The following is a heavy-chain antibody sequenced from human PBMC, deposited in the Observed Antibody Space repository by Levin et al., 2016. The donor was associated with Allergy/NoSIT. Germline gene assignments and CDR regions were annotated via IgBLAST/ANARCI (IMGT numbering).Heavy chain of an antibody. Sequence: GGSLRLSCAASGFTFSSSAMSWVRQAPGKGLEWVSSIRDTGSTTYYADSVRGRFAISRDNSKNTLYLQMNSLRAEDTAVYYCARGRYSYGLSYFDYWGQGTLVTVSS. CDR3: ARGRYSYGLSYFDY. J-gene: IGHJ4*02. D-gene: IGHD5-18*01. CDR2: IRDTGSTT. V-gene: IGHV3-23*01. CDR1: GFTFSSSA.